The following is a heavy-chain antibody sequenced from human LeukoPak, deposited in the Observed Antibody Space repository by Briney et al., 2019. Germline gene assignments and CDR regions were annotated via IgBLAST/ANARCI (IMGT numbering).Heavy chain of an antibody. D-gene: IGHD3-22*01. CDR1: GYTFTGYY. V-gene: IGHV1-2*02. J-gene: IGHJ4*02. Sequence: ASVKVSCKASGYTFTGYYMHWARQAPGQGLEWMGWINPNSGGTNYAQKFQGRVTMTRDTSISTAYMELSRLRSDDTAVYYCAREDYDSSGFDYWGQGTLVTVSS. CDR3: AREDYDSSGFDY. CDR2: INPNSGGT.